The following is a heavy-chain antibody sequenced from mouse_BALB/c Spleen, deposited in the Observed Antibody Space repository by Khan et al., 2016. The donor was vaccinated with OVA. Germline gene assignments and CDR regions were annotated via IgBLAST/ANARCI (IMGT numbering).Heavy chain of an antibody. J-gene: IGHJ3*01. D-gene: IGHD3-3*01. Sequence: QLEESGPGLVKLSQSLSLTCSVTGYSITSGYYWNWIRQFPGNKLEWMGYITSGGSFNYNPSLKNRISITRDTSNNQFFLKLNSVTPENTATYCCARAGRWFDYWGQGTLVTVSA. CDR2: ITSGGSF. CDR1: GYSITSGYY. V-gene: IGHV3-6*02. CDR3: ARAGRWFDY.